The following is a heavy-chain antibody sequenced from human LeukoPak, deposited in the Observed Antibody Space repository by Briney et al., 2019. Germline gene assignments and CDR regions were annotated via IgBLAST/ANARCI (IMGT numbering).Heavy chain of an antibody. D-gene: IGHD3-22*01. J-gene: IGHJ4*02. CDR1: GFTFSSYA. CDR2: ISGSGGST. V-gene: IGHV3-23*01. CDR3: AKASYYDSSGYYPDFDY. Sequence: GSLRLSCAASGFTFSSYAMSWVRQAPGKGLEWVSAISGSGGSTYYADSVKGRFTISRDNSKNTLYLQMNSLRAEDTAVYYCAKASYYDSSGYYPDFDYWGQGTLVTVSS.